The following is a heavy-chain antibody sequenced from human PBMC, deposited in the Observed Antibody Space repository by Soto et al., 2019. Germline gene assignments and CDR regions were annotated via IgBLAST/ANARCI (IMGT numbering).Heavy chain of an antibody. CDR2: IYYSGNT. V-gene: IGHV4-4*02. D-gene: IGHD6-13*01. CDR1: GGSITSNNW. J-gene: IGHJ4*02. CDR3: ARGFVHTSSWYFDL. Sequence: QVQLQESGPGLVKPSGTLSLTCAVSGGSITSNNWWSWVRQPPGKGLEWIGEIYYSGNTNYNPSLRGRVSMSVDKSQNQFSLGLTSVTAADTAVYYCARGFVHTSSWYFDLLGQGILITVSS.